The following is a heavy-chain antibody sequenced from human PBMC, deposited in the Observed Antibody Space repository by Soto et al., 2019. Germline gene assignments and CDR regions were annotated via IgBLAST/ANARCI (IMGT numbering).Heavy chain of an antibody. CDR1: GFTFSSYS. CDR2: ISSSSTI. CDR3: ARNAPWTDAFDV. J-gene: IGHJ3*01. Sequence: GGSLRLSCAASGFTFSSYSMNWVRQAPGKGLEWVSYISSSSTIYYADSVKGRFTISRDNAKNSLYLQMNSLRDEDTAVYYCARNAPWTDAFDVWGQGTMVTVSS. V-gene: IGHV3-48*02. D-gene: IGHD5-12*01.